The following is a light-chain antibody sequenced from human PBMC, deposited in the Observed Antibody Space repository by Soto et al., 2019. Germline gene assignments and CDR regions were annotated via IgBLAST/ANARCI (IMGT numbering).Light chain of an antibody. Sequence: QSALTQPASVSGSPGQSITISCTGTSSDVGGYNYVSWYQQHPGKAPKLMIYDVSNRPSGVSNRFSGSKSGNTASLTISGLQAEDEADYYCCSSTSSSPYVFGTGPKLTVL. V-gene: IGLV2-14*01. CDR2: DVS. CDR3: CSSTSSSPYV. J-gene: IGLJ1*01. CDR1: SSDVGGYNY.